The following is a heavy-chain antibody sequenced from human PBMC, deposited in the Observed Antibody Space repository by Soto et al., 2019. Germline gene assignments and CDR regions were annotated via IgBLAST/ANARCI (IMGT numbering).Heavy chain of an antibody. V-gene: IGHV1-8*01. CDR1: GYTFTSYD. CDR2: MNPNSGNT. Sequence: ASVKVSCKASGYTFTSYDINWVRQATGQGLEWMGWMNPNSGNTGYAQKFQGRVTMTRNTSISTAYMELSSLRSEDTAVYYCARAKHIAAAGDYWGQGTLVTVSS. J-gene: IGHJ4*02. D-gene: IGHD6-13*01. CDR3: ARAKHIAAAGDY.